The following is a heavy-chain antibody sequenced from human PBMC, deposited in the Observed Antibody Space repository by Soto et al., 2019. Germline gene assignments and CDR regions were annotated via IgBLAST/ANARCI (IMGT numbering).Heavy chain of an antibody. Sequence: QVVLVESGGGVVQPGRSLRLSCAASGFVFSDYAMHWIRQAPGKGLEWLTFISFDGEDSYYADSVKGRFAISRDSSKNTLYLQMNSLRLEDTADYYCARSEHGYNAFDYWGRGTLVTVSS. D-gene: IGHD5-12*01. CDR1: GFVFSDYA. V-gene: IGHV3-30*09. CDR3: ARSEHGYNAFDY. CDR2: ISFDGEDS. J-gene: IGHJ4*02.